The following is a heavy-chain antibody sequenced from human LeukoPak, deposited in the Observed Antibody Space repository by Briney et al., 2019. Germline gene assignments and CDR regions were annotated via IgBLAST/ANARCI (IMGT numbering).Heavy chain of an antibody. V-gene: IGHV5-51*01. Sequence: GESLKISCKGSGYSFTSYWIGWVRQMPGKGLEWMGIIYPGDSDTRYSPSFQGQVTISADKSISTAYLQWSSLKASDTAMYYCASNDGSGSYYGYFDYWGQGTLVTVSS. J-gene: IGHJ4*02. CDR1: GYSFTSYW. CDR2: IYPGDSDT. CDR3: ASNDGSGSYYGYFDY. D-gene: IGHD3-10*01.